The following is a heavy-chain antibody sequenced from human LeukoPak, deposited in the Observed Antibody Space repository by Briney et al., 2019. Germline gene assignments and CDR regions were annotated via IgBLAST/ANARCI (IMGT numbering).Heavy chain of an antibody. CDR3: ARERGGATGEEFDY. CDR2: IYYCGRT. J-gene: IGHJ4*02. V-gene: IGHV4-59*01. D-gene: IGHD1-26*01. Sequence: PSETLSLTCTVSSGSLSNYFWSWIRQPPGKGLEWIGYIYYCGRTNYNPSRQCRGTISLDQTKNQYSIELRYVPAADTAACYCARERGGATGEEFDYWGQGTLVTVSS. CDR1: SGSLSNYF.